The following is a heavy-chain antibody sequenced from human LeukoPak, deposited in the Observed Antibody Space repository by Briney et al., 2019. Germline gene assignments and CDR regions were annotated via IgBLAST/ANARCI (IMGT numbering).Heavy chain of an antibody. CDR3: AKALSGSYFGD. D-gene: IGHD3-3*01. J-gene: IGHJ4*02. Sequence: VASVKVSCKASGYTFTGHYMHWVRQAPGQGPEWMGWIIPKNGGTHYAQKFQGRVTMTRDTSINTAYLEVTSLTSDDTAIYYCAKALSGSYFGDWGQGTLVPVSS. V-gene: IGHV1-2*02. CDR1: GYTFTGHY. CDR2: IIPKNGGT.